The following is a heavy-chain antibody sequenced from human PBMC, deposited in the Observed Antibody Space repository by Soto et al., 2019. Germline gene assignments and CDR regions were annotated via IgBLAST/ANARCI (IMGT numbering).Heavy chain of an antibody. CDR2: VYYGGST. CDR1: GGSISSSSYY. J-gene: IGHJ6*02. D-gene: IGHD3-22*01. CDR3: AGGDYYHSSGYYFYYYTMDV. V-gene: IGHV4-39*01. Sequence: SETLSLTCTVSGGSISSSSYYWGWIRQPPGKGLEWIGNVYYGGSTYYNPSLKSRVTISVGTSKSQFSLKLSSVTAADTAVYYCAGGDYYHSSGYYFYYYTMDVWGQGTTVTVSS.